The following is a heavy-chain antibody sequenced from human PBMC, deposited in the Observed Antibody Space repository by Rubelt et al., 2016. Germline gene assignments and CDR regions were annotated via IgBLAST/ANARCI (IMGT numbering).Heavy chain of an antibody. CDR3: ARRGGSSGYDYFDY. Sequence: QVQLQESGPGLVKPSETLSLTCSVSGGSISGYYWNWIRQPPGKGLEWIGYVYSSVSTNYNPSLKSRVTISVDSSKNQFSLKLSSVTAADTAVYYCARRGGSSGYDYFDYSGQGTLVTVSS. V-gene: IGHV4-59*01. CDR2: VYSSVST. CDR1: GGSISGYY. D-gene: IGHD3-22*01. J-gene: IGHJ4*02.